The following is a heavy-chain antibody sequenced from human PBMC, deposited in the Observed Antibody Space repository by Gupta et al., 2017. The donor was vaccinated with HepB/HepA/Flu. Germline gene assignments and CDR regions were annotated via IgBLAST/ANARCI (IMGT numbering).Heavy chain of an antibody. J-gene: IGHJ3*01. CDR1: GLTFSTSA. V-gene: IGHV3-23*01. CDR2: ITGSGDNR. Sequence: EVQLLASGGGLVQHGGSLSLSCAASGLTFSTSAMRWVRQTPGEGLEWVSTITGSGDNRYYADAVKGRFTISRYNSKNTVDLQMNSLRAEDTARYFWAKLPDFWGQGTLITVSS. CDR3: AKLPDF.